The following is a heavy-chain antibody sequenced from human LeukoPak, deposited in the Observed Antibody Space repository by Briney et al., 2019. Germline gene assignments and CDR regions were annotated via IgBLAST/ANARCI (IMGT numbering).Heavy chain of an antibody. J-gene: IGHJ4*02. CDR2: IYYSGST. V-gene: IGHV4-34*01. D-gene: IGHD3-10*01. CDR1: GGSFSGYY. Sequence: PSETLSLTCAVYGGSFSGYYWGWIRQPPGKGLEWIGSIYYSGSTYYNPSLKSRVTISVDTSKNQFSLKLRSVTAADTAVYYCARDRQWYYYGSGSYYFDYWGQGTLVTVSS. CDR3: ARDRQWYYYGSGSYYFDY.